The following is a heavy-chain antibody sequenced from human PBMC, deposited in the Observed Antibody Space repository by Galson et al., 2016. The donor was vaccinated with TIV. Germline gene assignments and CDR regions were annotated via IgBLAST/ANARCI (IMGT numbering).Heavy chain of an antibody. Sequence: SVKVSCKASGYSFTNYGIAWVRQAPGQGLEWMGWISTYNGYTDYAQKLQGRVTMTSDTSIITAYMEVTRLTSDDTAIYYCARVRYGSGWTWCQATLVTVSS. CDR2: ISTYNGYT. D-gene: IGHD1-26*01. CDR3: ARVRYGSGWT. V-gene: IGHV1-18*01. CDR1: GYSFTNYG. J-gene: IGHJ5*02.